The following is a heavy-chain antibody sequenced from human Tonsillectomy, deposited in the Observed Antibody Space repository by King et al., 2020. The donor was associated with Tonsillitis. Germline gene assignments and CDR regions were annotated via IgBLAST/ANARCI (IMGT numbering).Heavy chain of an antibody. Sequence: QLQESGPGLVKPSETLSLTCFVSGGSMSTFYWSWIRQPAGKGLEWIGRISNSGSSNYNQSLKSRVTLSVDTSKNQFSLNLTSVTAADTAVYYCAREFQSGVTTSQGRGFDIWGQGTLVTVSS. CDR1: GGSMSTFY. J-gene: IGHJ3*02. CDR2: ISNSGSS. V-gene: IGHV4-4*07. CDR3: AREFQSGVTTSQGRGFDI. D-gene: IGHD4-17*01.